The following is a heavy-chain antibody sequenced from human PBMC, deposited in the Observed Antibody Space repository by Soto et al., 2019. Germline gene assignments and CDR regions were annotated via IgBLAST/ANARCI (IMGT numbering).Heavy chain of an antibody. Sequence: SETLSLTCTVSGGSISSYYWSWIRQPTGKGLEWIGRIYTSGSTNYNPSLKSRVTMSVDTSKNQFSLKLSSVTAADTAAYYCARVRSSSWSDWFDPWGQGTLVTVSS. CDR1: GGSISSYY. CDR2: IYTSGST. CDR3: ARVRSSSWSDWFDP. V-gene: IGHV4-4*07. J-gene: IGHJ5*02. D-gene: IGHD6-13*01.